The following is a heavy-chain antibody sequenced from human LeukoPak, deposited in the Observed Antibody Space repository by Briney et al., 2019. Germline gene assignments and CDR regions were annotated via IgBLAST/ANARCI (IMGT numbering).Heavy chain of an antibody. V-gene: IGHV4-4*07. J-gene: IGHJ4*02. CDR3: ARGARIQSWLDYIDY. Sequence: SETLSLTCTVSGGSISSYYWSWIRQPAGKGLEWTGRIYTSGSTNYNPSLKSRVTMSVDTSKNQFSLKLSSVTAADTAVYYCARGARIQSWLDYIDYWGQGTLVTVSS. CDR1: GGSISSYY. CDR2: IYTSGST. D-gene: IGHD5-18*01.